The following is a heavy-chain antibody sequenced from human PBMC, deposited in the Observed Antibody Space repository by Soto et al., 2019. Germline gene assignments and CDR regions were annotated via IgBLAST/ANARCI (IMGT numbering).Heavy chain of an antibody. D-gene: IGHD6-6*01. J-gene: IGHJ5*02. V-gene: IGHV4-31*03. Sequence: SETLSLTCTISNGSINRGGYYWSWIRQHPGKGLEWVGYMSYSGSTYYSPSPKSRVTISVDTSKTQLSLKLSSVTAADTAIYFCARARVISSRNWFDPWGQGTLVTVSS. CDR3: ARARVISSRNWFDP. CDR1: NGSINRGGYY. CDR2: MSYSGST.